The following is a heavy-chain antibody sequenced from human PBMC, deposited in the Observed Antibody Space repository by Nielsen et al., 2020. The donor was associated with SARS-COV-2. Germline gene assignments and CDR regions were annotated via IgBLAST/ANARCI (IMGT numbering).Heavy chain of an antibody. D-gene: IGHD3-16*02. CDR1: GFSFSNAW. CDR3: VSSWTAP. J-gene: IGHJ5*02. CDR2: ITSISNGVTT. Sequence: GESLKISCVGSGFSFSNAWMTWVRQGPGKGLEWVGRITSISNGVTTDYAAPVRGRFTISRDDSKNTVHLQMNSLKTEDTAVYYCVSSWTAPWGQGTLVTVSS. V-gene: IGHV3-15*01.